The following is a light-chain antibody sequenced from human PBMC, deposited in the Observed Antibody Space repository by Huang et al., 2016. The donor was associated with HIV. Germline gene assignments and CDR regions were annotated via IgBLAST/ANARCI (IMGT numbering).Light chain of an antibody. Sequence: IQLTQSPSSLSASVGDRVTITCRASQGVNNYLAWYQQQPGKAPKLLIYTTSTLRTGVPSRFSGIGSRTDFTLSISSLQPEDSATYYCQQLFSYPRTFGQGTRLEI. CDR3: QQLFSYPRT. CDR2: TTS. J-gene: IGKJ5*01. CDR1: QGVNNY. V-gene: IGKV1-9*01.